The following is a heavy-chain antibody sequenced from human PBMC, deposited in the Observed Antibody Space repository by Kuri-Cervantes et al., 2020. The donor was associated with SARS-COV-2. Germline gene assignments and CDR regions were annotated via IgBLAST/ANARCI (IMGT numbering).Heavy chain of an antibody. J-gene: IGHJ4*02. CDR1: GYTFTSYG. D-gene: IGHD4-11*01. V-gene: IGHV1-18*01. CDR2: IDAYNGNT. CDR3: ARVGIYDYSNYRPFDY. Sequence: ASVKVSCKASGYTFTSYGISWVRQAPGQGLEWMGWIDAYNGNTNYAQKLQGRVTMTTDTSTSTAYMELSRLRSDDTAVYYCARVGIYDYSNYRPFDYWGQGTLVTVSS.